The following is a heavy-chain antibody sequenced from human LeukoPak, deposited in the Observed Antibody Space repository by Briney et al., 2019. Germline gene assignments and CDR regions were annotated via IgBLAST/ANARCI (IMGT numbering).Heavy chain of an antibody. CDR2: ISGSGGST. J-gene: IGHJ6*02. CDR1: GFTFSSCA. D-gene: IGHD5-18*01. CDR3: AKDLGASNGPGLDV. Sequence: GGSLRLSCAASGFTFSSCAMSWVRQAPGKGLEWVSAISGSGGSTYYADSVKGRFTISRDNSKNTLYLQMYSLRAEDTAVYYCAKDLGASNGPGLDVWGQGTTVTVSS. V-gene: IGHV3-23*01.